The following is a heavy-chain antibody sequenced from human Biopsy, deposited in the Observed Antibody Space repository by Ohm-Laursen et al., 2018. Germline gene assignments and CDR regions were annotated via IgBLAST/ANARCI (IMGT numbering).Heavy chain of an antibody. J-gene: IGHJ4*02. D-gene: IGHD5-24*01. CDR1: GYTFTSYG. V-gene: IGHV1-18*01. CDR2: INTYNGNT. CDR3: ARERGGYKRTDY. Sequence: ASVKVSCKASGYTFTSYGISWVRQAPGQGLEWMGWINTYNGNTNYAQNLQGRVTMTTDTSTSTAYMELRSLRSDDPAVYYCARERGGYKRTDYWGQGTLVTVSS.